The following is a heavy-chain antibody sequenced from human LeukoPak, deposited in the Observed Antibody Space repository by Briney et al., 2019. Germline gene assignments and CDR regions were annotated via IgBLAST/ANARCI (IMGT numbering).Heavy chain of an antibody. CDR3: ARHIYSYDFMIYYMDV. CDR1: GYSFARYW. CDR2: IYPDDSGT. J-gene: IGHJ6*03. D-gene: IGHD5-18*01. Sequence: GESLKISCKGSGYSFARYWIGWVRQTPGRGLEWMGIIYPDDSGTRYSPSFQGQVTISADKSLSTAYLQWSSLKASDTAMYYCARHIYSYDFMIYYMDVWGKGTTVTVSS. V-gene: IGHV5-51*01.